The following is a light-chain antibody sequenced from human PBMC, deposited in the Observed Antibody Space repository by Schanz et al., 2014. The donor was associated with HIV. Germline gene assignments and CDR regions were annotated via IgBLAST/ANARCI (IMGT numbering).Light chain of an antibody. CDR3: LHYNDFAST. V-gene: IGKV1-5*03. CDR1: QSISEW. CDR2: EAS. Sequence: DIQMTQSPSTMSASVGDRITITCRASQSISEWLAWYQQKPGQAPNLLISEASTLKSGVPSRFSGTGSGTEFTLTISSLQPDDFATYFCLHYNDFASTFGQGTKLEI. J-gene: IGKJ2*01.